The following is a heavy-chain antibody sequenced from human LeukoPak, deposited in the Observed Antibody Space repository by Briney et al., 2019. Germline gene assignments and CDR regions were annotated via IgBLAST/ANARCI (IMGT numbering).Heavy chain of an antibody. CDR1: GFTVSNDY. CDR3: ARGGGAYCGGDCHRTFDS. D-gene: IGHD2-21*02. CDR2: IYSDGST. V-gene: IGHV3-53*01. J-gene: IGHJ4*02. Sequence: GGSLRLSCAASGFTVSNDYVSWVRQAPGKGLEWVSTIYSDGSTYYIGSVKGRFTISRDTSKNMLYLQMNSLRAEDTAVYYCARGGGAYCGGDCHRTFDSWGQGTLVTVSS.